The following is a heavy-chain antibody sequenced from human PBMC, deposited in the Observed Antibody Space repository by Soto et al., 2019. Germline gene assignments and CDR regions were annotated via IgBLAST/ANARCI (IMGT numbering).Heavy chain of an antibody. CDR1: GGSISSGDYY. V-gene: IGHV4-30-4*01. Sequence: SETLSLTCTVSGGSISSGDYYWSGIRQPPGKGLEWIGYIYYSGSTYYNPSLKSRVTISVDTSKNQFSLKLSSVTAADTAVYYCAKWSLVTYYDRLDDVFDIWGQGTMVTVSS. J-gene: IGHJ3*02. CDR2: IYYSGST. CDR3: AKWSLVTYYDRLDDVFDI. D-gene: IGHD3-22*01.